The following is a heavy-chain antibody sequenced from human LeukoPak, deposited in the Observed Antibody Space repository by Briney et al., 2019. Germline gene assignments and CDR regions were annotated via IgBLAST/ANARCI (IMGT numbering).Heavy chain of an antibody. Sequence: GGTLRLSCAASGFTFSSYSMNWVRQAPGKGLEWVSSISSSSSYIYYADSVKGRFTISRDNAKNSLYLQMNSLRAEDTAVYYCARDSDVSYDFWSGYYGWYFDYWGQGTLVTVSS. D-gene: IGHD3-3*01. J-gene: IGHJ4*02. CDR1: GFTFSSYS. CDR3: ARDSDVSYDFWSGYYGWYFDY. V-gene: IGHV3-21*01. CDR2: ISSSSSYI.